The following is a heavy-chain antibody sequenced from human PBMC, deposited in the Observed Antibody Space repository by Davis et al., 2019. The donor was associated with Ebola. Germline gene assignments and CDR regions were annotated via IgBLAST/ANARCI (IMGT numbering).Heavy chain of an antibody. CDR1: GFTFSSYE. D-gene: IGHD1-26*01. CDR2: VNQDGSQT. J-gene: IGHJ5*02. Sequence: GESLKISCAASGFTFSSYEMNWVRQAPGKGLEWVATVNQDGSQTYYVPSVKGRFTMSRDDAKNSLYLQMNNLRVDDTAVYYCASNAWAGFDPWGQGTLVTV. V-gene: IGHV3-7*03. CDR3: ASNAWAGFDP.